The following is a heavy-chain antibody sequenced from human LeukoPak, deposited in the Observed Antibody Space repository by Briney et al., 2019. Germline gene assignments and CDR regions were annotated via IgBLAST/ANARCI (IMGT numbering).Heavy chain of an antibody. V-gene: IGHV4-39*01. CDR3: AACIAAAGTGWFDP. Sequence: PSQSQSLTCPLAAPSITSSSSCSGWLRQPPWNGLELFGSIYYRGSTYYNPSLKSRVTISVDTSKNQFSLKLSSVTAADTAVYYCAACIAAAGTGWFDPWGQEPWSPSPQ. CDR1: APSITSSSSC. CDR2: IYYRGST. D-gene: IGHD6-13*01. J-gene: IGHJ5*02.